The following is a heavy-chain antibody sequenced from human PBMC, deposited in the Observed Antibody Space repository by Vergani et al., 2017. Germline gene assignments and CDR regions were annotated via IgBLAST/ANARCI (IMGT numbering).Heavy chain of an antibody. J-gene: IGHJ6*02. CDR3: ARDSSGYQNYYYGMDV. Sequence: QVQLVQSGAEVKKPGASVKVSCKASGYTFTSYYMHWVRQAPGQGLEWMGIINPSGGSTSYAQKFQGRVTMTRDTSTSTVYMELSSLRSEDTAVYYCARDSSGYQNYYYGMDVWGQGTTVTVSS. CDR2: INPSGGST. V-gene: IGHV1-46*01. CDR1: GYTFTSYY. D-gene: IGHD3-22*01.